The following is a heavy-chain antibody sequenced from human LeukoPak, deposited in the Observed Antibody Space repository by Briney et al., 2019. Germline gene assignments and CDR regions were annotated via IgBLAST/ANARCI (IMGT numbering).Heavy chain of an antibody. J-gene: IGHJ3*02. CDR3: ARPGITGTMGYGAFDI. CDR1: GFTFSSYS. V-gene: IGHV3-21*01. Sequence: PGGSLRLSCAASGFTFSSYSINWVRQAPGGGLEWVSSIASSSSYIYYADSVKGRFTISRDNAKNSLFLQMNSLRVEDTAVYYCARPGITGTMGYGAFDIWGQGTRVTVSS. CDR2: IASSSSYI. D-gene: IGHD1-7*01.